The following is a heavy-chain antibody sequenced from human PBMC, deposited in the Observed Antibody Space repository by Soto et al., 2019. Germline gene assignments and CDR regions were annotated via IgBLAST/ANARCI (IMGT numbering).Heavy chain of an antibody. J-gene: IGHJ6*02. CDR1: GGTFSSYA. Sequence: QVQLVQSGAEVKKPGSSVKVSCKASGGTFSSYAISWVRQAPGQGLEWMGGIIPIFGTANYAQKFQGRVTITADESTSTAYMELSSLRSEDTAVYYCARARRRYYDISGQPKDYYYYGMDVWGQGPTVTVSS. CDR2: IIPIFGTA. V-gene: IGHV1-69*01. D-gene: IGHD3-22*01. CDR3: ARARRRYYDISGQPKDYYYYGMDV.